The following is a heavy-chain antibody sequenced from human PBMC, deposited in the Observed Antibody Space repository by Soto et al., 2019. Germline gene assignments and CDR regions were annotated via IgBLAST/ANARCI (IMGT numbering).Heavy chain of an antibody. J-gene: IGHJ4*02. Sequence: QVQLVESGGGVVQPGRSLRLSCAASGFTFSSYGMHWVRQSPGKGLEWVAVISYDGSNKYYADSVKGRFTISRDNSKNTLYLQMNSLRAEDTAVYYCAKPPIEHEYSSGWYGDYWGQGTLVTVSS. CDR2: ISYDGSNK. CDR3: AKPPIEHEYSSGWYGDY. V-gene: IGHV3-30*18. D-gene: IGHD6-19*01. CDR1: GFTFSSYG.